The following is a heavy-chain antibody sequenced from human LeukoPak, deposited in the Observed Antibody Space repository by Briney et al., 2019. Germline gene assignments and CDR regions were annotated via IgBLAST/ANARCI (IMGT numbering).Heavy chain of an antibody. J-gene: IGHJ4*02. D-gene: IGHD6-19*01. V-gene: IGHV3-74*01. CDR2: ISNDGRTT. Sequence: PGGSLRLSCAASGFTFSRFSMHWVRQAPGKGLVWVSLISNDGRTTRYADSVKGRFTISRDNAKNTLYLEMNSLRAEDTAVYYCARDLAGSIDYWGQGTLVTVSS. CDR3: ARDLAGSIDY. CDR1: GFTFSRFS.